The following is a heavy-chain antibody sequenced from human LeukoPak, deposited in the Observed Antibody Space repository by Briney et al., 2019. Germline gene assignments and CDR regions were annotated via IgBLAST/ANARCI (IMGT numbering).Heavy chain of an antibody. CDR1: GFTFSRYG. D-gene: IGHD3-9*01. V-gene: IGHV3-33*03. J-gene: IGHJ3*02. CDR2: IWYDGSNK. Sequence: GGSLRLSCVASGFTFSRYGMHWVRQAPGKGLEWVAIIWYDGSNKYSADSVKGRFTISRDTSKNTLYMQMDSLRAEDTAVYYCASGDTAGYSGDAFNIWGQGTMVTVSS. CDR3: ASGDTAGYSGDAFNI.